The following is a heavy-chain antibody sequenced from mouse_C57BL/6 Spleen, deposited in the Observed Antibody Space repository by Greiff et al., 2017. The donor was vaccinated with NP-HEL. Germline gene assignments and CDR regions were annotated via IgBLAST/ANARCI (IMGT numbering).Heavy chain of an antibody. Sequence: EVKLMESEGGLVQPGSSMKLSCTASGFTFSDYYMAWVRQVPEKGLEWVANINYDGSSTYYLDSLKSRFIISRDNAKNILYLQMSSLKSEDTATYYCARDDGNYGYWYFDVWGTGTTVTVSS. D-gene: IGHD2-1*01. CDR1: GFTFSDYY. CDR3: ARDDGNYGYWYFDV. V-gene: IGHV5-16*01. CDR2: INYDGSST. J-gene: IGHJ1*03.